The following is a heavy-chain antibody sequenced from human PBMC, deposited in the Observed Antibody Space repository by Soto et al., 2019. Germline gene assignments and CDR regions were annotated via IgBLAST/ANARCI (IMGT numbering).Heavy chain of an antibody. D-gene: IGHD6-19*01. CDR1: GVSISSSIYY. CDR3: ATYVTVAGTFFYY. CDR2: IYYSGST. V-gene: IGHV4-39*02. Sequence: SETLSLTCTVSGVSISSSIYYWGWIRQPPGKGLEWIGSIYYSGSTYYNVSLKSRVTISVDTSKNHFSLKLSSVTAADTAVYYCATYVTVAGTFFYYWGQGALVTVSS. J-gene: IGHJ4*02.